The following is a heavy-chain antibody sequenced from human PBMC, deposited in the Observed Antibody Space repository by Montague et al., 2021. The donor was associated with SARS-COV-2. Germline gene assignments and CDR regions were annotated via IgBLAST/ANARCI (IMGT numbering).Heavy chain of an antibody. Sequence: SESLSLTYTVSGGSISSSSYYWGWIRQPPGKGLGWIGSIYYSGSTYYNPSLKSRVTISVDTSKNQFSLKLSSVTAADTAVYYCARVGRQQLVRLSGMDVWGQGTTVTVSS. CDR2: IYYSGST. J-gene: IGHJ6*02. CDR3: ARVGRQQLVRLSGMDV. CDR1: GGSISSSSYY. D-gene: IGHD6-13*01. V-gene: IGHV4-39*07.